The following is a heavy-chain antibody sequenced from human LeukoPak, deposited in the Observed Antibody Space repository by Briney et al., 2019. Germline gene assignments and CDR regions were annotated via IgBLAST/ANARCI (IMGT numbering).Heavy chain of an antibody. V-gene: IGHV5-51*01. CDR3: ARNDAAAGTNYYYGMDV. D-gene: IGHD6-13*01. Sequence: PGESLKISCKGSGYSFTSYWIGWVRQMPGKGLEWMGIIYPGDSDTRYSPFFQGQVTISADKSISTAYLQWSSLKASDTAMYYCARNDAAAGTNYYYGMDVWGQGTTVTVSS. J-gene: IGHJ6*02. CDR1: GYSFTSYW. CDR2: IYPGDSDT.